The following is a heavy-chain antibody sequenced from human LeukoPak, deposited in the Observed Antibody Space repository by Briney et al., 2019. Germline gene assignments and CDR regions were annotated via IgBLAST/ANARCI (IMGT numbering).Heavy chain of an antibody. Sequence: GGSLRLSCAASGFTFSSYWMSWVRQAPGKGLEWVSVIYSYGSTYYADSVKGRFTISRDNSKNTLYLQMSSLRAEDTAVYYCAKVGDYYGSGKYSNFDYWGQGTLVTVSS. CDR2: IYSYGST. D-gene: IGHD3-10*01. V-gene: IGHV3-66*01. CDR1: GFTFSSYW. J-gene: IGHJ4*02. CDR3: AKVGDYYGSGKYSNFDY.